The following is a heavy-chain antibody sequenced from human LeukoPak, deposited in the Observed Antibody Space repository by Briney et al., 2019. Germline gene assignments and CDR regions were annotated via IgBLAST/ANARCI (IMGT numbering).Heavy chain of an antibody. D-gene: IGHD6-19*01. Sequence: PGGSLRLSCAASGFTFSDDYMNWIRQDPGEGLEWVSYISGSGSCTNYADSVKGRFTISRDNAKNSLYLQMNSLRAEDTAVYYCARGESFSSGWPYYFDFWGQGALVTVSS. CDR1: GFTFSDDY. J-gene: IGHJ4*02. CDR2: ISGSGSCT. V-gene: IGHV3-11*05. CDR3: ARGESFSSGWPYYFDF.